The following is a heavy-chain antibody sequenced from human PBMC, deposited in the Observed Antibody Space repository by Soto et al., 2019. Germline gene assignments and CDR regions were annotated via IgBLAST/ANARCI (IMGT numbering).Heavy chain of an antibody. Sequence: QVQLVESGGGVVQPGRSLRLSCAASGFTFSSYGMHWVRQAPGKGLEWVAVIWYDGSNKYYADSVKGRFTISRDNSKNTLYLQMNRLRAEDTAVYYCARDRRVRGVSYYFDYWGQGTLVTVSS. CDR1: GFTFSSYG. V-gene: IGHV3-33*01. CDR2: IWYDGSNK. J-gene: IGHJ4*02. CDR3: ARDRRVRGVSYYFDY. D-gene: IGHD3-10*01.